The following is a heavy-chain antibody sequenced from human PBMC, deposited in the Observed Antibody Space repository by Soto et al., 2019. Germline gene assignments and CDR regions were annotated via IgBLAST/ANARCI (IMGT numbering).Heavy chain of an antibody. V-gene: IGHV4-39*01. CDR1: GDSISSSSYY. CDR3: ARKSTVNDAFEI. J-gene: IGHJ3*02. D-gene: IGHD4-17*01. Sequence: SETLSLTCTVSGDSISSSSYYWGWIRQPPGKGLEWIGNIEYSGSTYYNPSLKSRVTISVDTSKNQFYLKLSSVTAADTAVYECARKSTVNDAFEIWGKGTMVTV. CDR2: IEYSGST.